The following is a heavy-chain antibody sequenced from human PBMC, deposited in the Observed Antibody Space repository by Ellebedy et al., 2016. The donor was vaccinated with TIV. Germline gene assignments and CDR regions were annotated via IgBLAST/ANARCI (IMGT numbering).Heavy chain of an antibody. V-gene: IGHV3-7*01. Sequence: GESLKISXAASGFTFSSYWMHWVRQAPGKGLEWVANINQDGSEIYYVDSVKGRFTISRDNAKNSLYLQMNSLRAEDTAVYYCARDKIVGATYFDYWGQGTLVTVSS. CDR2: INQDGSEI. J-gene: IGHJ4*02. CDR3: ARDKIVGATYFDY. D-gene: IGHD1-26*01. CDR1: GFTFSSYW.